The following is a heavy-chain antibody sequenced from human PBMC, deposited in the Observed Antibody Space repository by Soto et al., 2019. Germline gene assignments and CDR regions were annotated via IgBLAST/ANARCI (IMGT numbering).Heavy chain of an antibody. CDR3: ATQGGPGYGSEYYFDY. CDR2: INPNSGGT. D-gene: IGHD3-10*01. CDR1: GYTFSDYC. J-gene: IGHJ4*02. Sequence: ASVKVSCKASGYTFSDYCIHWVRQAPGQGLEWMGWINPNSGGTNYAQKFQGWVTMTRDTSISTAYMELSRLGSDDTAVYYCATQGGPGYGSEYYFDYWGQGPLVTVSS. V-gene: IGHV1-2*04.